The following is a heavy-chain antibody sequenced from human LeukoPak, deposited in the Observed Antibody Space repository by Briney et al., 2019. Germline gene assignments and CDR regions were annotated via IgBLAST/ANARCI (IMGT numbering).Heavy chain of an antibody. CDR2: IYTSGST. CDR1: GGSISSYY. CDR3: ARPYYYDSRIDP. Sequence: SETLSLTCTVSGGSISSYYWSWIRQPPGEGLEWIGYIYTSGSTNYNPSLKSRVTISVDTSKNQFSLKLSSVTAADTAVYYCARPYYYDSRIDPWGQGILVTVSS. J-gene: IGHJ5*02. D-gene: IGHD3-22*01. V-gene: IGHV4-4*09.